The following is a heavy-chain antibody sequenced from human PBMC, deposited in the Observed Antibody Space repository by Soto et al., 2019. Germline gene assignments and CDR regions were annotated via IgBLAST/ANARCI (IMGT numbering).Heavy chain of an antibody. CDR2: INPNSGDT. CDR3: ARDYTVVPAAIQNPLLDP. J-gene: IGHJ5*02. Sequence: ASVKVSCKASGYTFTSYGISWVRQAPGQGLEWMGWINPNSGDTNYAQKFQGWVTMTRDTSISTAYMELSRLRSDDTAVYYCARDYTVVPAAIQNPLLDPWGQGTLVTV. D-gene: IGHD2-2*02. CDR1: GYTFTSYG. V-gene: IGHV1-2*04.